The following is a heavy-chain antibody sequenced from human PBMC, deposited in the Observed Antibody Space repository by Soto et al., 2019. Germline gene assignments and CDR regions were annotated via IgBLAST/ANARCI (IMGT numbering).Heavy chain of an antibody. V-gene: IGHV4-34*01. D-gene: IGHD4-17*01. Sequence: SETLSLTYAVYGGSFSGYYWSWIRQPPGKGLEWIGEINHSGSTNYNPSLKSRVTISVDTSKNQFSLKLSSVTAADTAVYYCARGLGDPQDYYYYMDVWGKGTTVTVSS. J-gene: IGHJ6*03. CDR2: INHSGST. CDR1: GGSFSGYY. CDR3: ARGLGDPQDYYYYMDV.